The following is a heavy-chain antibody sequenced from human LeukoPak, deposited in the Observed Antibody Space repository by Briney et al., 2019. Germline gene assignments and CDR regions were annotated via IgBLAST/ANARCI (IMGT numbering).Heavy chain of an antibody. J-gene: IGHJ4*02. CDR1: VYTLTELS. CDR3: IRSAVVLPYYFDY. Sequence: GASVKVSCKVSVYTLTELSMHRVRQAPGKGLEWMGSFYPEKGETLYTQEFLGRVTLSADTCAEAAHMELISLRSEDTVIYYCIRSAVVLPYYFDYWGQGTLVTVSS. V-gene: IGHV1-24*01. D-gene: IGHD3-22*01. CDR2: FYPEKGET.